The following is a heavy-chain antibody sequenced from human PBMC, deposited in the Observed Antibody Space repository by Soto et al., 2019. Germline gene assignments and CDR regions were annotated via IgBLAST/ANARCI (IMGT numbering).Heavy chain of an antibody. Sequence: HPGWSLRLSCAASGFTFSSYAMSWVRQAPGKGLEWGSAISGSGGSTYYADSVKGRFTISRDNSKNTLYLQMNSLRAEDTAVYYCAKGRRFPIAADDYFEYWGQGTLVTVS. CDR3: AKGRRFPIAADDYFEY. CDR2: ISGSGGST. J-gene: IGHJ4*02. V-gene: IGHV3-23*01. D-gene: IGHD6-13*01. CDR1: GFTFSSYA.